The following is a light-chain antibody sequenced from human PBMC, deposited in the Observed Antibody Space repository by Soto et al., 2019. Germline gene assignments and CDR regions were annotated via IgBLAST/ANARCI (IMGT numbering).Light chain of an antibody. CDR2: YDD. V-gene: IGLV1-36*01. J-gene: IGLJ3*02. Sequence: PRQRVTISCSGSSSNIGDNAVYWYQQFPGKAPKLLIYYDDLLPSGVSDRFSGSKSGTSASLAISGLQSEDEADYYCAAWDDSLSGWVFGGGTKLTVL. CDR3: AAWDDSLSGWV. CDR1: SSNIGDNA.